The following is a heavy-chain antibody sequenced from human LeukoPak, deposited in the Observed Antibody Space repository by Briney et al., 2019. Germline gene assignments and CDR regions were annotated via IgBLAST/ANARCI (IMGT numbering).Heavy chain of an antibody. J-gene: IGHJ6*03. D-gene: IGHD1-26*01. V-gene: IGHV4-59*12. CDR2: IYYSGST. Sequence: SETLSLTCTVSGGSISSYYWSWIRQPPGKGLEWIGYIYYSGSTNYNPSLKSRVTISVDTSKNQFSLKLSSVTAADTAVYYCAREEWELGYYYYYMDVWGKGTTVTISS. CDR3: AREEWELGYYYYYMDV. CDR1: GGSISSYY.